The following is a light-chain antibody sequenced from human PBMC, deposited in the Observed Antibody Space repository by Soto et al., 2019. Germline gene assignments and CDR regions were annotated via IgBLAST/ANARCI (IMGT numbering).Light chain of an antibody. Sequence: QSVLTQPPSASGTPGQRVTLSCSGSSSNIETNTVRWYQQLPGTAPKLLTYTNNQRPSGVPDRFAGSKSGTSASLAISGLQSEDEADYYCAAWDDSLNGWVFGGGTKLTVL. CDR2: TNN. CDR1: SSNIETNT. V-gene: IGLV1-44*01. CDR3: AAWDDSLNGWV. J-gene: IGLJ3*02.